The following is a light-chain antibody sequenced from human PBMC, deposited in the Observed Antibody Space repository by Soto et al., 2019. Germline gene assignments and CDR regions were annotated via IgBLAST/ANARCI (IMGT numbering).Light chain of an antibody. CDR3: QSFDSSLIAXV. CDR1: SSNIGAGYA. Sequence: QSVLTQPPSVSGAPGQRVTISCTGSSSNIGAGYAVHWYQQLPGTAPKLLIYSNTIRPSGVPDRFSGSKSGTSASLAITGLQAEDEADYYCQSFDSSLIAXVXGTGTKVTVL. V-gene: IGLV1-40*01. J-gene: IGLJ1*01. CDR2: SNT.